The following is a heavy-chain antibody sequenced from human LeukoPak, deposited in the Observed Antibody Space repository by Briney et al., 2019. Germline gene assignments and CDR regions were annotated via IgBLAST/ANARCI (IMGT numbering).Heavy chain of an antibody. Sequence: PGGSLRLSCAASGFTVSSNYMTWVRQAPGKGLEWVSTLYNGGSPHYADSVKGRFTISSVKSKNTLFLQMNSLRAEDTSVYYCARAQDYCSGGSCYGYFQHWGQGSLVTVSS. CDR1: GFTVSSNY. D-gene: IGHD2-15*01. V-gene: IGHV3-53*01. CDR2: LYNGGSP. CDR3: ARAQDYCSGGSCYGYFQH. J-gene: IGHJ1*01.